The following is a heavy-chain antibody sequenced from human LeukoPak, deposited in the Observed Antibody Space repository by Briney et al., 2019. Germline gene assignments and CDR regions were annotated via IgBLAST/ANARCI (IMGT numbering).Heavy chain of an antibody. D-gene: IGHD5-24*01. Sequence: GGSLRLSCAASGFTFDNQAMHWVRQAPGKGLEWVSLITWDGSSTVYAGSVKGRFTISRDNTQNSLYLQMNSLRAEDTALYYCARGDDYNFRVIDYWGQGTLVTVSS. J-gene: IGHJ4*02. CDR2: ITWDGSST. CDR3: ARGDDYNFRVIDY. CDR1: GFTFDNQA. V-gene: IGHV3-43D*04.